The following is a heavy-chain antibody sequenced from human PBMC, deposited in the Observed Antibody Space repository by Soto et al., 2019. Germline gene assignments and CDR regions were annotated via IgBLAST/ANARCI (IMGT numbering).Heavy chain of an antibody. CDR1: GGFFRRYY. CDR3: ARGVVAGYGMDV. J-gene: IGHJ6*02. Sequence: EPLSLICTVSGGFFRRYYWSWIRQPAGKGLEWIGRIYTSGSTNYNPSLKRRVTTSVDTSKNQFSLKLSSVTAADTAVYYCARGVVAGYGMDVWGQGTTVTVSS. CDR2: IYTSGST. V-gene: IGHV4-4*07. D-gene: IGHD6-19*01.